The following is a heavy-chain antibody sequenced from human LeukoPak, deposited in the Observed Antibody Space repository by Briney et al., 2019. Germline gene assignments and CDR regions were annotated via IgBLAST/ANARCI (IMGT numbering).Heavy chain of an antibody. J-gene: IGHJ5*02. CDR1: GDSISSTNYY. Sequence: SETLSLTCTVSGDSISSTNYYWGWIRQPPGKGLEWIGTMYYSGSTYYNPSLKSRVTISVDTSKNQFSLKLSSVTATDTAVYYCARVRISIRNWFDPWGQGTQVTVSS. CDR2: MYYSGST. CDR3: ARVRISIRNWFDP. V-gene: IGHV4-39*01. D-gene: IGHD3-3*01.